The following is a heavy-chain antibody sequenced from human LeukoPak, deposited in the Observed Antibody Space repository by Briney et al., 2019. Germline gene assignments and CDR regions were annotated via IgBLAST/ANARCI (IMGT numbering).Heavy chain of an antibody. D-gene: IGHD2-2*01. CDR2: INARGDT. J-gene: IGHJ5*02. CDR3: ARGQVPAARGYNWFDP. CDR1: GWSFNDYY. V-gene: IGHV4-34*01. Sequence: PSETLSLTCAVYGWSFNDYYWNWVRHPPGKGLEWIGEINARGDTNYNPSLKSRVTISVDSSKNQFSLTLTSMIAADTAIYYCARGQVPAARGYNWFDPWGQGTLVTVSS.